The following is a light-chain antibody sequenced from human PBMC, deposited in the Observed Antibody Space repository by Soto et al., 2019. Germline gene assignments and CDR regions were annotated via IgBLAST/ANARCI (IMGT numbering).Light chain of an antibody. CDR3: SSYAGINTYVL. CDR1: SSDVGGYNY. J-gene: IGLJ2*01. Sequence: QSVLTQPPSASGSPGQSVTISCTGTSSDVGGYNYVSWYQQHPGKGPKLMIYEVSKRPSGVPDRFSGSKSGNTASLTVSGLQAEDEADYYCSSYAGINTYVLFGGGTKLTVL. CDR2: EVS. V-gene: IGLV2-8*01.